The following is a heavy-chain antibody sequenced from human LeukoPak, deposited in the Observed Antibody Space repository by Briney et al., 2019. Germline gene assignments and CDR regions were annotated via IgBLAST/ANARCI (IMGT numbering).Heavy chain of an antibody. D-gene: IGHD3-22*01. J-gene: IGHJ4*02. Sequence: GASVKVSCKASGYTFTNYAMNWVRQAPGQGLEWMGWINTKTGNPTYVQGFTGRFVFSLDTSVSTAYLQISSLKAEDTAVYYCVSYDLGDYWGQGTLVTVSS. CDR3: VSYDLGDY. CDR2: INTKTGNP. CDR1: GYTFTNYA. V-gene: IGHV7-4-1*02.